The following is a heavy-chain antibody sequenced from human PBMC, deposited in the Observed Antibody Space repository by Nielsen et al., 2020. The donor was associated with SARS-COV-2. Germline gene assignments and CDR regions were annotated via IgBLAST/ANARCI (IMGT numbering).Heavy chain of an antibody. Sequence: WVRQAPGQGLEWMGRIIPILGIANYAQKFQGRVTITADKSTSTAYMELSSLRSEDTAVYYCARERNYYDSSGQENYFDYWGQGTPVTVSS. J-gene: IGHJ4*02. V-gene: IGHV1-69*04. CDR3: ARERNYYDSSGQENYFDY. CDR2: IIPILGIA. D-gene: IGHD3-22*01.